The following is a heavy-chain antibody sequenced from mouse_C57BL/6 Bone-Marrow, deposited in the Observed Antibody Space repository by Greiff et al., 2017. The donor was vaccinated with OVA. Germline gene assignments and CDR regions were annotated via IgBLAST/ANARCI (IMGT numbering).Heavy chain of an antibody. J-gene: IGHJ3*01. Sequence: QVQLQQPGAELVMPGASVKLSCKASGYTFPSYWMHWVKQRPGQGLEWIGEIDTSDSYTNYNQKFKGKSTLTVDKSSSTAYMQISILTSEDSAVYNCAREDSRGFAYWGQGTLVTVSA. V-gene: IGHV1-69*01. CDR3: AREDSRGFAY. CDR2: IDTSDSYT. CDR1: GYTFPSYW.